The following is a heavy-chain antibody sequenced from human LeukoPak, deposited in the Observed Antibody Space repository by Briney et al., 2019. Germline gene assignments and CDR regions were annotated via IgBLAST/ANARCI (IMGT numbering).Heavy chain of an antibody. V-gene: IGHV3-11*05. D-gene: IGHD2-8*01. CDR2: IRGTSTDI. CDR1: GFTFSDYY. Sequence: GGSLRLSCVVSGFTFSDYYMSWVRQAPGKGLEWISYIRGTSTDIKIADSEKGRFTISRDNAQNTLYLQMNSLRAEDTAVYYCVRDNTNYNNYHGMDVWGQGTTVTVSS. CDR3: VRDNTNYNNYHGMDV. J-gene: IGHJ6*02.